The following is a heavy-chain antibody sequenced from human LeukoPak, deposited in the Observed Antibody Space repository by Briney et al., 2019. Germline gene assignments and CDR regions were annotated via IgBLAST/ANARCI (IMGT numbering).Heavy chain of an antibody. CDR3: ARRVQEQWLVSPRAVDWFDP. V-gene: IGHV4-34*01. J-gene: IGHJ5*02. CDR2: INHSGST. CDR1: GGSFSGYY. Sequence: SETLSLTCAVYGGSFSGYYWSWIRQPPGKGLEWIGEINHSGSTNYNPSLKSRVTISVDTSKNQFSLKLSSVTAADTAVYYCARRVQEQWLVSPRAVDWFDPWGQGTLVTVSS. D-gene: IGHD6-19*01.